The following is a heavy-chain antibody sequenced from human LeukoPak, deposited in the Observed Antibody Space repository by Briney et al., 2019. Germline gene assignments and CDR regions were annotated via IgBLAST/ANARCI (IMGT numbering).Heavy chain of an antibody. CDR2: ISAYNGNT. J-gene: IGHJ6*04. V-gene: IGHV1-18*01. Sequence: ASVKVSCKASGYTFTSYGISWVRQAPGQGLEWMGWISAYNGNTNYAQKLQGRVTMTTDTSTSTAYMELRSLRSEDTAVYYCAREQGYCSSTSCYTGMDVWGKGTTVTVSS. CDR1: GYTFTSYG. CDR3: AREQGYCSSTSCYTGMDV. D-gene: IGHD2-2*02.